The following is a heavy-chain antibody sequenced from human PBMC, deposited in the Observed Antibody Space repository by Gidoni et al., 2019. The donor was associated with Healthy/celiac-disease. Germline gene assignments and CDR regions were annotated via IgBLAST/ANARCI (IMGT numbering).Heavy chain of an antibody. CDR2: IYYNGST. CDR3: ARDAAGIDY. Sequence: QAQLQESGPGLAKPSETLSLPCTASGGSIRSYYWSWIRQPPGKGLEWIGYIYYNGSTNYNPSLKSRVTISVDTSMNQFSLKLSSVTAADTAVYYCARDAAGIDYWGQGTLVTVSS. V-gene: IGHV4-59*01. D-gene: IGHD6-13*01. J-gene: IGHJ4*02. CDR1: GGSIRSYY.